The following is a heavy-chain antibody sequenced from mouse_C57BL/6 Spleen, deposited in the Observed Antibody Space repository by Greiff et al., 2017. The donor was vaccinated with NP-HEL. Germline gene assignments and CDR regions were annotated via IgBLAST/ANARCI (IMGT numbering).Heavy chain of an antibody. D-gene: IGHD1-1*01. J-gene: IGHJ1*03. Sequence: VQLQQSGAELVRPGASVTLSCKASGYTFTDYEMHWVKQTPVHGLEWIGAIDPETGGTAYNQKFKGKAILTADKSSSTAYMELRSLTSEDSAVYYCARSDGSSKDLDDWGKGTTVTVSS. V-gene: IGHV1-15*01. CDR2: IDPETGGT. CDR3: ARSDGSSKDLDD. CDR1: GYTFTDYE.